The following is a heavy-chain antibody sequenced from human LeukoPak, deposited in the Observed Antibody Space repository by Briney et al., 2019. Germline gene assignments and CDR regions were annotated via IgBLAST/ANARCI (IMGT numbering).Heavy chain of an antibody. V-gene: IGHV3-33*01. CDR1: GFTFSSYG. J-gene: IGHJ6*04. CDR2: IWYDGSNK. CDR3: ARVSLDCSSTSCPQENLNYYYGMDV. Sequence: GGSLRLSCAASGFTFSSYGMHWVRQAPGKGLEWVAVIWYDGSNKYYADSVKGRFTISRDNSKSTLYLQMNSLRAEDTAVYYCARVSLDCSSTSCPQENLNYYYGMDVWGKGTTVTVSS. D-gene: IGHD2-2*01.